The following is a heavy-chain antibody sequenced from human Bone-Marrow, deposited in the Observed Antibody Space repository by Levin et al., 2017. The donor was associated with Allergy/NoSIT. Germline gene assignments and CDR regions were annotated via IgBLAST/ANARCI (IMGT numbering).Heavy chain of an antibody. Sequence: PSETLSLTCAVSGGSISSSSYYWGWIRQPPGKGLEWIGSIYYSGSTYYNPSLKSRVTISVDTSKNQFSLKLSSVTAADTAVYYCARQEGGLGMADYWGQGTLVTVSS. D-gene: IGHD7-27*01. J-gene: IGHJ4*02. CDR3: ARQEGGLGMADY. CDR2: IYYSGST. V-gene: IGHV4-39*01. CDR1: GGSISSSSYY.